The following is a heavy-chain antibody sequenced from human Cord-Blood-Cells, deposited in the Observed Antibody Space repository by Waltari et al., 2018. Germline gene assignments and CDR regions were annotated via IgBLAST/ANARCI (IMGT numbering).Heavy chain of an antibody. V-gene: IGHV4-34*01. CDR1: GGSFSGYY. J-gene: IGHJ4*02. D-gene: IGHD1-26*01. CDR2: INHSGST. CDR3: ASEVGDIDY. Sequence: QVQLQQWGAGLLKPSETLSLTCAVYGGSFSGYYWSWIRQHPGKGLEWIGEINHSGSTNYNPSLKSRFTISVDTSKNQFSLKLSSVTAADTAVYYCASEVGDIDYWGQGTLVTVSS.